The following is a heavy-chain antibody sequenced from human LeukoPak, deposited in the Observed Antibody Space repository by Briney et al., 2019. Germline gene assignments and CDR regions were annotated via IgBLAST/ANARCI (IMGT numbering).Heavy chain of an antibody. CDR3: ARGDYGSGTDY. V-gene: IGHV5-51*01. CDR2: IYPGDSDT. J-gene: IGHJ4*02. D-gene: IGHD3-10*01. CDR1: GYNFPSYW. Sequence: GESLKISCKGSGYNFPSYWIGWGRQMPGKGLEWMGIIYPGDSDTRYRPSFQGQVTISADKSISTAYLQWRSLKASDTAMYYCARGDYGSGTDYWGQGTLVTVSS.